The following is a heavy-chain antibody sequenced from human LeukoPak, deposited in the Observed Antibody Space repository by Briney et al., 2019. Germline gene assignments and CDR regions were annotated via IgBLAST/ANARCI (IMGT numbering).Heavy chain of an antibody. J-gene: IGHJ4*02. D-gene: IGHD6-13*01. V-gene: IGHV4-39*07. CDR2: IYYSGST. CDR3: ARDGSSSWYRAPYFDY. CDR1: GGSISSSSYY. Sequence: PSETLSLTCTVSGGSISSSSYYWGWIRQPPGKGLEWIGSIYYSGSTYYNPSLKSRVTISVDTSKNQFSLKLSSVTAADTAVYYCARDGSSSWYRAPYFDYWGQGTLVTVSS.